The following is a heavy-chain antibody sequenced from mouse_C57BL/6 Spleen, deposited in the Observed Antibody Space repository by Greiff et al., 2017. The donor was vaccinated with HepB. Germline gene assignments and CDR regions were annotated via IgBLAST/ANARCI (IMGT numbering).Heavy chain of an antibody. Sequence: DVQLVESGGGLVKPGGSLKLSCAASGFTFSDYGMHWVRQAPEKGLEWVAYISSGSSTIYYADTVKGRFTISRDNAKNTLFLQMTSLRSKDTAMYYCARSELTGNWYFDVWGTGTTVTVSS. CDR2: ISSGSSTI. CDR3: ARSELTGNWYFDV. V-gene: IGHV5-17*01. J-gene: IGHJ1*03. D-gene: IGHD4-1*01. CDR1: GFTFSDYG.